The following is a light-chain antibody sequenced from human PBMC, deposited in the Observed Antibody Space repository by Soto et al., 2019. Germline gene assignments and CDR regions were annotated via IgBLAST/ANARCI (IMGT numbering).Light chain of an antibody. CDR2: GAS. Sequence: EIVMTQSPATLSVSPGERATLSCRASQSVSTNLAWYQQKPGQAPRLLIYGASTRATGIPARFSGSGSGTEFILTISGLQYEDFAVYYCQQFNIWPPYMYTFGQGTKLEIK. V-gene: IGKV3-15*01. J-gene: IGKJ2*01. CDR3: QQFNIWPPYMYT. CDR1: QSVSTN.